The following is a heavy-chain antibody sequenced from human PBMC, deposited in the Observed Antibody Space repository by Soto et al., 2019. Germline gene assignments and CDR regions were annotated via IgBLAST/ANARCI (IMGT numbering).Heavy chain of an antibody. CDR3: AKDYPPYIVVVTAQSDY. J-gene: IGHJ4*02. CDR1: GFTFSSYA. CDR2: ISGSGGST. V-gene: IGHV3-23*01. D-gene: IGHD2-21*02. Sequence: LRLSWAASGFTFSSYAMSWVRQAPGKGLEWVSAISGSGGSTYYADSVKGRFTISRDNSKNTLYLQMNSLRAEDTAVYYCAKDYPPYIVVVTAQSDYWGQGTLVTVSS.